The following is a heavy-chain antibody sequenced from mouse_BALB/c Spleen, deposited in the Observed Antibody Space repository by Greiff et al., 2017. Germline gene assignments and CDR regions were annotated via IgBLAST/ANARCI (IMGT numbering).Heavy chain of an antibody. V-gene: IGHV14-4*02. CDR3: NYGNWYFDV. CDR2: IDPENGDT. J-gene: IGHJ1*01. D-gene: IGHD2-1*01. CDR1: GFNIKDYY. Sequence: EVQLQQSGAELVRSGASVKLSCTASGFNIKDYYMHWVKQRPEQGLEWIGWIDPENGDTEYAPKFQGKATMTADTSSNTAYLQLSSLTSEDTAVYYCNYGNWYFDVWGAGTTVTVSA.